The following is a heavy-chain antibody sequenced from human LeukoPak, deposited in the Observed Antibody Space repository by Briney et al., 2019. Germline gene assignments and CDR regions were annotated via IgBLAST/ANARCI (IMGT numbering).Heavy chain of an antibody. Sequence: SVKVSCKASGGTFSSYAMSWVRQAPGQGLEWMGGIIPIFGTANYAQEFQGRLTITADESTSTAYMELSSLRSEDTAVYYCARGPYDFWSLYPSPYYYYYMDVWGKGTTVTVSS. CDR3: ARGPYDFWSLYPSPYYYYYMDV. V-gene: IGHV1-69*13. J-gene: IGHJ6*03. D-gene: IGHD3-3*01. CDR1: GGTFSSYA. CDR2: IIPIFGTA.